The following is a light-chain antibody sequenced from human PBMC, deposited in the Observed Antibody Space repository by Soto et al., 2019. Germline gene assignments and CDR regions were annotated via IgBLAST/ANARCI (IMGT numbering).Light chain of an antibody. CDR2: WAY. Sequence: IVVTQSPDSLAVSLGERATINCRSSQSVLFSTNNKNYLAWYQQKPGQPPKLLLYWAYTRESGVHDRFSGSGSGTEFTLTISSLQSEGSSVFYCKQYHIWPLTFGGGTKVDIK. CDR3: KQYHIWPLT. V-gene: IGKV4-1*01. CDR1: QSVLFSTNNKNY. J-gene: IGKJ4*01.